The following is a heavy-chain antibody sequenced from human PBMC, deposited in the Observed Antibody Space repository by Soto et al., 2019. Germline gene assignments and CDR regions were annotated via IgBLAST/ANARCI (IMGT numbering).Heavy chain of an antibody. D-gene: IGHD5-12*01. Sequence: GGSLRLSCAASGFTFSSYAMHWVRQAPGKGLEWVAVISYDGSNKYYADSVKGRFTISRDNSKNTLYLQMNSLRAEDTAVYYCARDGPRKGYGGYDLGLQDYYYYGMDVWGQGTTVTVSS. J-gene: IGHJ6*02. CDR2: ISYDGSNK. V-gene: IGHV3-30-3*01. CDR1: GFTFSSYA. CDR3: ARDGPRKGYGGYDLGLQDYYYYGMDV.